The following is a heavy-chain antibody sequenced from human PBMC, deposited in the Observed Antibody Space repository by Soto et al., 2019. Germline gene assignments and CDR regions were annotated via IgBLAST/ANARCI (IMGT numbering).Heavy chain of an antibody. CDR1: GFTFSSYA. CDR3: TIEGAYYDILTGYYKVPFDY. Sequence: PGGSLRLSCAASGFTFSSYAMSWVRQAPGKGLEWVGRIKSKTDGGTTDYAAPVKGRFTISRDDSKNTLYLQMNSLKTEDTAVYYCTIEGAYYDILTGYYKVPFDYWGQGTLVTVSS. D-gene: IGHD3-9*01. CDR2: IKSKTDGGTT. V-gene: IGHV3-15*01. J-gene: IGHJ4*02.